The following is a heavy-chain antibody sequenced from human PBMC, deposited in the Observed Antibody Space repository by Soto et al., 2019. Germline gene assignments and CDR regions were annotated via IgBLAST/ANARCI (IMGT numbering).Heavy chain of an antibody. CDR2: IRSKANNYAT. D-gene: IGHD2-21*02. CDR1: GFTFSGSA. J-gene: IGHJ2*01. Sequence: EVQLVESGGGLAQPGGSLKLSCAASGFTFSGSAMHWVRQASGKGLEWVGRIRSKANNYATAYAASVKGRFTISRDDSKNTAYLQMNSLKTEDTAVYYCTRHALQYCGGDCYLLPYFDLWGRGTLVTVSS. V-gene: IGHV3-73*02. CDR3: TRHALQYCGGDCYLLPYFDL.